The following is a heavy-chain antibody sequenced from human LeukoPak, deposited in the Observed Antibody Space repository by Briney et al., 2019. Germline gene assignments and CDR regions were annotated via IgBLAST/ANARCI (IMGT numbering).Heavy chain of an antibody. V-gene: IGHV1-18*01. Sequence: ASVKVSCKASGNTFGSYDFSWVRQAPGQGLEWVGWISRYNDKTNYAQHLQGRVTMTTDTSTSTTYVELRSLRSDDTAIYYCARGGSSTGFDYWGQGTLVTVSS. CDR3: ARGGSSTGFDY. CDR2: ISRYNDKT. J-gene: IGHJ4*02. CDR1: GNTFGSYD. D-gene: IGHD1-26*01.